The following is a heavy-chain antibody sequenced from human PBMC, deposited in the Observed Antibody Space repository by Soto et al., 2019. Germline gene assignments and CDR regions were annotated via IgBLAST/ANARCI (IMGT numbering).Heavy chain of an antibody. CDR3: ARIGFGSGWKRYKYYFDY. CDR2: IYYSGST. J-gene: IGHJ4*02. D-gene: IGHD6-19*01. V-gene: IGHV4-59*01. CDR1: GGSISSYY. Sequence: SETLSLTCTVSGGSISSYYWSWIRQPPGKGLEWIGYIYYSGSTNYNPSLKSRVTISVDTSKNQFSLKLSSVTAADTAVYYCARIGFGSGWKRYKYYFDYWGQGTLVTVSS.